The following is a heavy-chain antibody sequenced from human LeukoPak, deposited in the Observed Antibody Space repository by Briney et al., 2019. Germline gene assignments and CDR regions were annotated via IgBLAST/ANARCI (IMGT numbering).Heavy chain of an antibody. CDR1: GGSISSYY. Sequence: SETLSLTCTVSGGSISSYYWSWTRPPPGKGLEWIGYIYTSGSTNYNPSLKSRVTISVDTSKNQFSLKLSSVTAADTAVYYCARLRGIGSSSSLDYWGQGTLVTVSS. CDR3: ARLRGIGSSSSLDY. D-gene: IGHD6-6*01. J-gene: IGHJ4*02. CDR2: IYTSGST. V-gene: IGHV4-4*09.